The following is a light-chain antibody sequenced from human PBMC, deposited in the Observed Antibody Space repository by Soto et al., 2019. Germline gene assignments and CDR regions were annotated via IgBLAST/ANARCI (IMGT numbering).Light chain of an antibody. V-gene: IGKV3-15*01. CDR2: GAS. Sequence: EIVMTQAPATLSVSPGERATLSCRASQSVSSSLAWYQQKPGQAPRLLIYGASTRATGIPARFSGSGSGTEFTLTISSLQSDDFALYYCQQYNNWPPYTFGQGTKLEIK. CDR3: QQYNNWPPYT. CDR1: QSVSSS. J-gene: IGKJ2*01.